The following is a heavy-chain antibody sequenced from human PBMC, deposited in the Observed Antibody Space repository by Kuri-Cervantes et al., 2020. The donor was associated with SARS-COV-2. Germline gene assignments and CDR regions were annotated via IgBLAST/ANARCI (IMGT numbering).Heavy chain of an antibody. Sequence: ASVKVSCKASGYTFTSYAMHWVRQAPGQRLEWMGWSNAGNGNTRYSQELQGRVTMTTDTSTSTAYMELRSLRSDDTAVYYCARAYYDFWSGPAPSYYYYYYMDVWGKGTTVTVSS. CDR1: GYTFTSYA. V-gene: IGHV1-3*02. D-gene: IGHD3-3*01. CDR3: ARAYYDFWSGPAPSYYYYYYMDV. J-gene: IGHJ6*03. CDR2: SNAGNGNT.